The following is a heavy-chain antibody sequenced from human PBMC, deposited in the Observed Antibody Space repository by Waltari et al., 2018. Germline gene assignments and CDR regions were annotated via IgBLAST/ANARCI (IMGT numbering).Heavy chain of an antibody. CDR3: ASDCCGSGYRIHY. CDR2: IDDDGSSA. J-gene: IGHJ4*02. V-gene: IGHV3-74*01. CDR1: GFTFAIHW. Sequence: HLVESGGGLVQPRGSLSLSWTVSGFTFAIHWMHWVRQVPGKGLVWISRIDDDGSSAIYADSVKGRFTVSRDNAKNTLYLEMNNLKAEDTAVYYCASDCCGSGYRIHYWGQGTLVNVSS. D-gene: IGHD3-3*01.